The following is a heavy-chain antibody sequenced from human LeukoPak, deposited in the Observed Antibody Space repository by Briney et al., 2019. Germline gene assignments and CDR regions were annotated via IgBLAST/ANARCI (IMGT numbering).Heavy chain of an antibody. CDR2: INWNGGST. CDR1: GFTFDDYG. CDR3: ARRGGIAVAGTMDY. Sequence: GGSLRLSCAASGFTFDDYGMSWVRQAPGKGLEWVSGINWNGGSTGYADSVKGQFTISRDNAKNSLYLQMNSLRAEDTALYYCARRGGIAVAGTMDYWGQGTLVTVSS. D-gene: IGHD6-19*01. J-gene: IGHJ4*02. V-gene: IGHV3-20*04.